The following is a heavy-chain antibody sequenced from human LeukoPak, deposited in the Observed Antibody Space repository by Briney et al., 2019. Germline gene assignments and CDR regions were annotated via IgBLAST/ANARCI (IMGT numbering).Heavy chain of an antibody. CDR1: GFTFSSYA. D-gene: IGHD4-17*01. CDR3: ARTGEDYGDYLTYYYYGMDV. V-gene: IGHV3-30*04. CDR2: ISHDGSNK. Sequence: GRSLRLSCAASGFTFSSYAMHWVRQAPGKGLEWVAVISHDGSNKYYADSVKGRFTISRDNSKNTLYLQMNSLRAEDTAVYYCARTGEDYGDYLTYYYYGMDVWGQGTTVTVSS. J-gene: IGHJ6*02.